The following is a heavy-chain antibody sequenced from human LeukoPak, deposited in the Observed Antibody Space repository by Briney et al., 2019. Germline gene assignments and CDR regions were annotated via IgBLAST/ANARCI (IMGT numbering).Heavy chain of an antibody. J-gene: IGHJ5*02. CDR1: GGSISSSDHY. CDR3: ARDLLATTGVEPFEP. V-gene: IGHV4-39*07. CDR2: IYYAGST. Sequence: PSETLSLTCTVSGGSISSSDHYWGWIRQPPGKGLEWIGSIYYAGSTYHNLSLKSRLTISVDTSKNQFSLRLSSVTAADTAVYYCARDLLATTGVEPFEPWGQGTLVIVSS. D-gene: IGHD1-14*01.